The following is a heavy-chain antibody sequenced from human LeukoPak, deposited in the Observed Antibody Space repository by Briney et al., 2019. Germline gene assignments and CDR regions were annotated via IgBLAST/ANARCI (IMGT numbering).Heavy chain of an antibody. CDR2: INPNSGGT. CDR1: GYTFTGYY. Sequence: GASVKVSCKASGYTFTGYYMHWVRQAPGQGLEWMGWINPNSGGTNYAQKFQGRVTMTRDTSISTAYMELSRLRSDDTAVYYCAKGHDSSGYYSDAFDIWGQGTMVTVSS. CDR3: AKGHDSSGYYSDAFDI. V-gene: IGHV1-2*02. D-gene: IGHD3-22*01. J-gene: IGHJ3*02.